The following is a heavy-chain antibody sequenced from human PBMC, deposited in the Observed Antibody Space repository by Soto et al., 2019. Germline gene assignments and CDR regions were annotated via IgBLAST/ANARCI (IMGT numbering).Heavy chain of an antibody. J-gene: IGHJ4*02. CDR2: INWNGGST. CDR3: ARDILAGYSSSWAPSR. CDR1: GFTFDDYG. V-gene: IGHV3-20*01. Sequence: GGSLRLSCAASGFTFDDYGMSWVRQAPGKGLEWVSGINWNGGSTGYADSVKGRFTISRDNAKNSLYLQMNSLRAEDTALYHCARDILAGYSSSWAPSRWGQGTLVTVSS. D-gene: IGHD6-13*01.